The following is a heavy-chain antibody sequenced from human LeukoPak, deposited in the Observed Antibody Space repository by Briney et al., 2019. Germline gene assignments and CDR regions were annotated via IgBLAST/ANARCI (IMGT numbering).Heavy chain of an antibody. V-gene: IGHV3-23*01. D-gene: IGHD1-26*01. CDR2: ISGSGGST. CDR1: GFTFSSYG. CDR3: AKELRMLVGATKVSAFDI. J-gene: IGHJ3*02. Sequence: GGSLRLSCAASGFTFSSYGMSWVRQAPGKGLEWVSAISGSGGSTYYADSVKGRFTISRDNSKNTLYLQMNSLRAEDTAVYYCAKELRMLVGATKVSAFDIWGQGTMVTVSS.